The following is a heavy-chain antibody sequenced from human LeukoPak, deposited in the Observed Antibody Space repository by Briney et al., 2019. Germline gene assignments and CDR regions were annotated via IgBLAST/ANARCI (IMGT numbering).Heavy chain of an antibody. CDR3: ARSSPMIKFGKVIEGGDWFDP. CDR1: GDSISRNTYSITYY. CDR2: FTYSGAT. D-gene: IGHD3-16*02. Sequence: SETLSLTCSVSGDSISRNTYSITYYWGWIRQPPGKGLEWIGSFTYSGATHYNASLKSRVTISVDTSKNEFSLRLTSVTAADAAVYYCARSSPMIKFGKVIEGGDWFDPWGQGTRVTVSS. J-gene: IGHJ5*02. V-gene: IGHV4-39*07.